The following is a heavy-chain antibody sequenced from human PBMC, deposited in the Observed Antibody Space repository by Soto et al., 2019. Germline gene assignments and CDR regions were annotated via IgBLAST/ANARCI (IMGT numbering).Heavy chain of an antibody. D-gene: IGHD3-3*01. Sequence: EVQLLESGGGLVQPGGSLRLSCAASGFTFSSYAMSWVRQAPGKGLEWVSAISGSGGSTYYADSVKGRFTISRDNTKNTLNLQINSLRAKDTDVDYRAKDQQGVLRGVEWLGPIDYRGQGTLVTVSS. CDR1: GFTFSSYA. V-gene: IGHV3-23*01. J-gene: IGHJ4*02. CDR3: AKDQQGVLRGVEWLGPIDY. CDR2: ISGSGGST.